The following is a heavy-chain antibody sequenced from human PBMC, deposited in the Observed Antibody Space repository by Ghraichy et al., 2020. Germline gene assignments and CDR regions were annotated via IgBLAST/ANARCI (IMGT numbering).Heavy chain of an antibody. J-gene: IGHJ6*03. CDR1: GFTFSTYS. Sequence: GSLRLSCAASGFTFSTYSMNWVRQAPGKGLEWVSSISSSSYYIYYADSVKGRFTISRDNAKNSLYLQMNSLRAEDTAVYYCARDKIAISTNYYYYMDVWGKGTTVTVSS. V-gene: IGHV3-21*01. CDR3: ARDKIAISTNYYYYMDV. CDR2: ISSSSYYI. D-gene: IGHD2-2*01.